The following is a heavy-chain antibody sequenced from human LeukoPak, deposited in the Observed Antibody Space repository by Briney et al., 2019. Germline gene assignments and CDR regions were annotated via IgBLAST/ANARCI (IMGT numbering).Heavy chain of an antibody. Sequence: GGSLRLSCAASGFTFSRYWMHWVRQAPGKRLVWVSRMNTDGSRTDYADSVKGRFTISRDNAKNTLYLQMNSLGVEDTAVYSCASDFGGHDDFWGQGILVTVSS. CDR3: ASDFGGHDDF. CDR1: GFTFSRYW. D-gene: IGHD4-23*01. CDR2: MNTDGSRT. J-gene: IGHJ4*02. V-gene: IGHV3-74*01.